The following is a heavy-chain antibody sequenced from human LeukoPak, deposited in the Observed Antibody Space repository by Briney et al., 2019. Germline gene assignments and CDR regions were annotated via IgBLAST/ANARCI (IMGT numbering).Heavy chain of an antibody. CDR3: ASVPSYCSSTSCYTSYYYYGMDV. CDR2: IIPIFGIA. CDR1: GGTFSSSA. V-gene: IGHV1-69*04. Sequence: ASVKVSCTASGGTFSSSAISWVRQAPRQGLEWMGRIIPIFGIANYAQKFQGRVTITADKSTSTAYMELSSLRSEDTAVYYCASVPSYCSSTSCYTSYYYYGMDVWGQGTTVTVSS. J-gene: IGHJ6*02. D-gene: IGHD2-2*02.